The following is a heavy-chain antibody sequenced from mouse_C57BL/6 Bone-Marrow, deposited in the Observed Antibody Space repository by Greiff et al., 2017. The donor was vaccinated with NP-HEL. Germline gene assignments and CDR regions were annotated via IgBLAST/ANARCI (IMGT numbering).Heavy chain of an antibody. V-gene: IGHV1-55*01. CDR2: LYPGSGST. J-gene: IGHJ4*01. CDR3: ARGLPPYAMDY. CDR1: GYTFTSYW. D-gene: IGHD2-2*01. Sequence: QVQLQQPGAELVKPGASVKMSCKASGYTFTSYWITWVKQRPGQGLEWIGDLYPGSGSTNYNEKFKSKATLTVDTSSSTAYMQLSSLTSEDSAVYYCARGLPPYAMDYWGQGTSVTVSS.